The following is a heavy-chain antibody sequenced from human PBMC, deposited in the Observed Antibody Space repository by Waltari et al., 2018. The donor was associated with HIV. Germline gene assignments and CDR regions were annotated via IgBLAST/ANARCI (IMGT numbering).Heavy chain of an antibody. J-gene: IGHJ4*02. CDR3: ARGYGSGSRYYFDY. CDR2: INHSGST. D-gene: IGHD3-10*01. CDR1: GGSFSGYY. V-gene: IGHV4-34*01. Sequence: QVQLQQWGAGLLKPSETLSLTCAVYGGSFSGYYWSWIRQPPGKGLEWLGEINHSGSTNYNPSLKSGVTISVDTSKNQFSLNLSSVTAADTAVYYCARGYGSGSRYYFDYWGQGTLVTVSS.